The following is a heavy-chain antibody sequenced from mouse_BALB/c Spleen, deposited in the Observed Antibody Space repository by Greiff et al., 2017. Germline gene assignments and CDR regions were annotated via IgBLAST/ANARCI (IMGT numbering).Heavy chain of an antibody. CDR2: ISSGGGST. D-gene: IGHD2-10*01. CDR3: ARVPYYGNWGAMDY. V-gene: IGHV5-12-1*01. J-gene: IGHJ4*01. Sequence: EVKLVESGGGLVKPGGSLKLSCAASGFAFSSYDMSWVRQTPEKRLEWVAYISSGGGSTYYPDTVKGRFTISRDNAKNTLYLQMSSLKSEDTAMYYCARVPYYGNWGAMDYWGQGTSVTVSS. CDR1: GFAFSSYD.